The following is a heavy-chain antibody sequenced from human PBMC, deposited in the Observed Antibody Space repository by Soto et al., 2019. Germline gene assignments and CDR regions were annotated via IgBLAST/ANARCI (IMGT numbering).Heavy chain of an antibody. CDR1: GYTFTSYG. Sequence: GASVKVSCKASGYTFTSYGISWVRQAPGQGLEWMGWISAYNGNTNYAQKLQGRVTMTTDTSTSTAYMELRSLRSDDTAVYYCSREQWLADYYYYGMDVWGQGTTVTVSS. CDR2: ISAYNGNT. D-gene: IGHD6-19*01. CDR3: SREQWLADYYYYGMDV. J-gene: IGHJ6*02. V-gene: IGHV1-18*04.